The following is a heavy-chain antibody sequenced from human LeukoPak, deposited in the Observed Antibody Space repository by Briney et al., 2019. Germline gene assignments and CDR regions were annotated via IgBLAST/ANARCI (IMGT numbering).Heavy chain of an antibody. J-gene: IGHJ4*02. CDR1: GGSISSYY. V-gene: IGHV4-59*08. Sequence: SETLSLTCTISGGSISSYYWNWIRQPPGKRLEWIGHVFYSGHTNYSPSLESRVTISVDTSKNQFSLRLTSVTAADTAIYYCARHSSGLYYFHYWGQGTLVTVSS. CDR2: VFYSGHT. D-gene: IGHD6-19*01. CDR3: ARHSSGLYYFHY.